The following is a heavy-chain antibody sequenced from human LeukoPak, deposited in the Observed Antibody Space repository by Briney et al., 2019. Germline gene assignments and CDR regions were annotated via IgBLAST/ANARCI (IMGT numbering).Heavy chain of an antibody. D-gene: IGHD6-19*01. Sequence: GGSLRLSCAASGFTFDDYAMHWVRQAPGEGREWVSGISWNSGSIGYADSVKGRFTISRDNAKNSLYLQMNSLRAEDTALYYCAKEVVAVAGTELYWGQGALVTVSS. J-gene: IGHJ4*02. CDR3: AKEVVAVAGTELY. V-gene: IGHV3-9*01. CDR2: ISWNSGSI. CDR1: GFTFDDYA.